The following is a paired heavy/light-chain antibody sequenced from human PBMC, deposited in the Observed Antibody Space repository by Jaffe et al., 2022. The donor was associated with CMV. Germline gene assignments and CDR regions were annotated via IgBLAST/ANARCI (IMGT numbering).Light chain of an antibody. Sequence: DIQMTQSPSSLSASVGDRVTITCRASQGISNYLAWFQQKPGKAPKSLIYAASSLQSGVPSKFSGSGSGTDFTLTISSLQPEDFATYYCQQYNSYPWTFGPGTKVDIK. J-gene: IGKJ3*01. V-gene: IGKV1-16*02. CDR2: AAS. CDR1: QGISNY. CDR3: QQYNSYPWT.
Heavy chain of an antibody. CDR1: GFTFSDYY. CDR3: ARVEYSSSWYGLSGYGMDV. D-gene: IGHD6-13*01. Sequence: QVQLVESGGGLVKPGGSLRLSCAASGFTFSDYYMSWIRQAPGKGLEWVSYISSSGSTIYYADSVKGRFTISRDNAKNSLYLQMNSLRAEDTAVYYCARVEYSSSWYGLSGYGMDVWGQGTTVTVSS. CDR2: ISSSGSTI. J-gene: IGHJ6*02. V-gene: IGHV3-11*01.